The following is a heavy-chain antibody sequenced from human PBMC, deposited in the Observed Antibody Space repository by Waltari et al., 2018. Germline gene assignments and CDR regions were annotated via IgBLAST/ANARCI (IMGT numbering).Heavy chain of an antibody. CDR2: ISGSGGST. CDR3: AKERAWSGYYQAFIDP. D-gene: IGHD3-3*01. J-gene: IGHJ5*02. CDR1: GFTFSSYA. V-gene: IGHV3-23*04. Sequence: EEQLVESGGGLVQPGGSLRLSCAASGFTFSSYAMSWVRQAPGKGLEWVSAISGSGGSTYYADSLKCRFTISRDNSKNTLYLQMNSLRADDTAVYYCAKERAWSGYYQAFIDPWGQGTLVTVSS.